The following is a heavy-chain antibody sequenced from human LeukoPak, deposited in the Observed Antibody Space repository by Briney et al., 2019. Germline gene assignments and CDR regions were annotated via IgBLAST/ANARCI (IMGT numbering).Heavy chain of an antibody. CDR2: IIPILGIA. Sequence: SVKVSCKASGGTFSSYAISWVRQAPGQGLEWMGRIIPILGIANYAQRFQGRVTITADKSTSTAYMELSSLRSEDTAVYYCAREVVAGHPYYFDYWGQGIPVTVSP. J-gene: IGHJ4*02. D-gene: IGHD2-15*01. V-gene: IGHV1-69*04. CDR3: AREVVAGHPYYFDY. CDR1: GGTFSSYA.